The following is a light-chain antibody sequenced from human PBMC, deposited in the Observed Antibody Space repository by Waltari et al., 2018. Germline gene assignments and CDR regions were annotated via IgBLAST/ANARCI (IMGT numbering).Light chain of an antibody. Sequence: DIQMPQSPSSLSASVGDRVTITCRASQSISSYLNWYQQKPGKAPKLLIYAASSLQSGVPSRFSGSGSGTDFTLTISSLQPEDFATYYCQQSAGTFGQGTKVEIK. CDR3: QQSAGT. CDR2: AAS. CDR1: QSISSY. J-gene: IGKJ1*01. V-gene: IGKV1-39*01.